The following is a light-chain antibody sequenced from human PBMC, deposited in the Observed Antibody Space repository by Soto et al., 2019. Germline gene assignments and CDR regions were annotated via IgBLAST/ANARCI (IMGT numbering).Light chain of an antibody. CDR2: GAS. CDR1: QTVTSNY. Sequence: EVVLTQSPGTLSLSPGERATLSCRASQTVTSNYLAWYQQKPGQAPRLLIYGASSRATDIPHRFSGSGSGTDFTLTISRLEPEDFALYYCQQYLSIPLTFGGGTKVDIK. J-gene: IGKJ4*01. CDR3: QQYLSIPLT. V-gene: IGKV3-20*01.